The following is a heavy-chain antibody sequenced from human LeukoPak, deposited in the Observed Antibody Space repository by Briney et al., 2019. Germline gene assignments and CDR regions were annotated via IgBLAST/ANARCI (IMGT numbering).Heavy chain of an antibody. D-gene: IGHD3-22*01. Sequence: SGTLSLTCAVSGGSISSYYWSWIRQPAGKGLEWIGRIYTSGSTNYNPSLKSRVTMSVDTSKNQFSLKLSSVTAADTAVYYCARDKYYYDSSGSIRFDYWGQGTLVTASS. V-gene: IGHV4-4*07. CDR1: GGSISSYY. J-gene: IGHJ4*02. CDR3: ARDKYYYDSSGSIRFDY. CDR2: IYTSGST.